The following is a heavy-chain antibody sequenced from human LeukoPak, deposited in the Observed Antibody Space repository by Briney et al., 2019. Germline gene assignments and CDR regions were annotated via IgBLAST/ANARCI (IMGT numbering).Heavy chain of an antibody. V-gene: IGHV1-69*01. CDR1: GGTFSSYA. J-gene: IGHJ3*02. Sequence: ASVKVSCKASGGTFSSYAISWVRRAPGQGLEWMGGIIPIFGTANYAQKFQGRVTITADESTSTAYMELSSLRSEDTAVYYCARDGRNYDFWSGLDAFDIWGQGTMVTVSS. D-gene: IGHD3-3*01. CDR3: ARDGRNYDFWSGLDAFDI. CDR2: IIPIFGTA.